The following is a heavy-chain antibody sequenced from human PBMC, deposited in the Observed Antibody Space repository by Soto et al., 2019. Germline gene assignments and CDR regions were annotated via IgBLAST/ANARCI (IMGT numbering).Heavy chain of an antibody. J-gene: IGHJ6*03. CDR3: TSYDILTGYPYYMDV. CDR2: IRSKANSYAT. CDR1: GFTFSGSA. V-gene: IGHV3-73*01. D-gene: IGHD3-9*01. Sequence: GGSLRLSCAASGFTFSGSAMHWVRQASGKGLEWVGRIRSKANSYATAYAASVKGRFTISRDDSKNTAYLQMNSLKTEDTAVYYCTSYDILTGYPYYMDVWGKGTTVTV.